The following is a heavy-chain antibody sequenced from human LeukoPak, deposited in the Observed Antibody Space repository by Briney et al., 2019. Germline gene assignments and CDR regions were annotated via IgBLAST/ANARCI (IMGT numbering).Heavy chain of an antibody. CDR1: GFTFSSYW. V-gene: IGHV3-7*01. Sequence: GGSLRLSCAASGFTFSSYWMSWVRQAPGKGLEWVANIKQDGSEKYYVDSVKGRFTISRDNAKNSLYLQMNSLRAEDTAVYYCARDDESGSYDPSYYYYYYGMDVWGQGTTVTVSS. D-gene: IGHD1-26*01. CDR3: ARDDESGSYDPSYYYYYYGMDV. CDR2: IKQDGSEK. J-gene: IGHJ6*02.